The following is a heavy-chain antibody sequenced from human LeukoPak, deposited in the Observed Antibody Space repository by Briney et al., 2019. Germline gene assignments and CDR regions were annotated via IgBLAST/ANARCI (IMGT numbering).Heavy chain of an antibody. D-gene: IGHD1-26*01. CDR1: GFTFSSYW. V-gene: IGHV3-74*01. CDR3: ARDSWESGLDYFDY. Sequence: GGSLRLSCAASGFTFSSYWMHWARQAPGKGLVWVSRINSDGSSTSYADSVKGRFTISRDNAKSTLYLQMNSLRAEDTAVYYCARDSWESGLDYFDYWGQGTLVTVSS. CDR2: INSDGSST. J-gene: IGHJ4*02.